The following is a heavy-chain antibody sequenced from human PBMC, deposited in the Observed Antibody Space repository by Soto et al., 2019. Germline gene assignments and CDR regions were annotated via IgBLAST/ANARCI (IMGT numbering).Heavy chain of an antibody. CDR1: GFTFRTYT. J-gene: IGHJ6*02. CDR2: IRGFSPYT. D-gene: IGHD3-10*01. CDR3: ARDRGYDAHDYYYNAMDV. V-gene: IGHV3-21*01. Sequence: EVQLVESGGGLVKPGGSLRLSSISCGFTFRTYTMNWVRQAPGKGLEWVSGIRGFSPYTFYAESVKGRFTISRDNAKNSLYLQMNSLRAEDTAVYYCARDRGYDAHDYYYNAMDVWGQGTTVTVSS.